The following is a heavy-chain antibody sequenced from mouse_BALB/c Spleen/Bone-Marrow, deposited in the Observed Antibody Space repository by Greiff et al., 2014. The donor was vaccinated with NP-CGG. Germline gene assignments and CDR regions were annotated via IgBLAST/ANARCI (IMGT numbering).Heavy chain of an antibody. CDR1: GFNIKDTY. CDR3: AVYDYEGFAY. Sequence: EVQLQQSGAEFVKPGASVKSSCTASGFNIKDTYMCWVKQTPEQGLEWIGRIDPANGNTKYDPKFQGQATITADTSSNTVYLQLRNLASEDTAVYYCAVYDYEGFAYWGQGTLVTVSA. CDR2: IDPANGNT. V-gene: IGHV14-3*02. J-gene: IGHJ3*01. D-gene: IGHD2-4*01.